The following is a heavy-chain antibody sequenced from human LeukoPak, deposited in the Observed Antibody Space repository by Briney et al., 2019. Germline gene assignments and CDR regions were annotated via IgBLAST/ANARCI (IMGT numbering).Heavy chain of an antibody. J-gene: IGHJ4*02. CDR3: ARVHGSVTSFIAVAGPYYFDY. D-gene: IGHD6-19*01. V-gene: IGHV1-18*04. Sequence: GASVKVSCKASGYTFTSYGISWVRQAPGQGLEWMGWISAYNGNTNYAQKLQGRVTMTTDTSTSTAYMELRSLRSDDTAVYYCARVHGSVTSFIAVAGPYYFDYWGQGTLVTVSS. CDR2: ISAYNGNT. CDR1: GYTFTSYG.